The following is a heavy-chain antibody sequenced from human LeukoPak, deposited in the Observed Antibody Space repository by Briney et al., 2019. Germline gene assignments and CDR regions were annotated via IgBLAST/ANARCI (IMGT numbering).Heavy chain of an antibody. J-gene: IGHJ4*02. D-gene: IGHD2-2*01. CDR2: ISSSSSYI. Sequence: GGSLRLSCAASGLSFSNYDLHWVRQAPGKGLEWVSSISSSSSYIYYADSVKGRFTISRDNAKNSLYLQMNSLRAEDTAVYYCARAQPAAIEGPGFDYWGQGTLVTVSS. CDR1: GLSFSNYD. V-gene: IGHV3-21*01. CDR3: ARAQPAAIEGPGFDY.